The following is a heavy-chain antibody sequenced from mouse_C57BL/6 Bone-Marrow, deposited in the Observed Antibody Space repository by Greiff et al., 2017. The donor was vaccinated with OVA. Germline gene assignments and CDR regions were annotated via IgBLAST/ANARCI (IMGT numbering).Heavy chain of an antibody. J-gene: IGHJ2*01. V-gene: IGHV5-6*01. CDR2: ISSGGSYT. Sequence: EVMLVESGGDLVKPGGSLKLSCAASGFTFSSYGMSWVRQTPDKRLEWVATISSGGSYTYYPDSVKGRFTISRDNAKNTLYLQMSSLKSEDTAMYYCARHRALYYDYDGYFDYWGQGTTLTVSS. D-gene: IGHD2-4*01. CDR1: GFTFSSYG. CDR3: ARHRALYYDYDGYFDY.